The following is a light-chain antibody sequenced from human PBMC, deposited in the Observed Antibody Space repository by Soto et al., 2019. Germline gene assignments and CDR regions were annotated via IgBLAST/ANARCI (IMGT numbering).Light chain of an antibody. Sequence: EIVMTQSPATLSVSPGDRATLSCRASQDISSNLAWYQQKLGQAPRLFIFRASSRATGIPARFSGSGSGTEFNMTLSSLQSEDFAVYYCQQYNNWPRATFGGGTKVDIK. V-gene: IGKV3-15*01. CDR3: QQYNNWPRAT. J-gene: IGKJ4*01. CDR2: RAS. CDR1: QDISSN.